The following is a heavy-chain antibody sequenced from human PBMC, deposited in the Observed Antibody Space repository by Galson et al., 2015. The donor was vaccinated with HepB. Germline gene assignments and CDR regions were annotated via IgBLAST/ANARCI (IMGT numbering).Heavy chain of an antibody. Sequence: SLRLSCAASGFTVSSNYMSWVRQAPGKGLDWVSVIYSGGSTFYADSVKGRFTVSRDNSKNTLYLQMNSLRAEDTAVYYCARAWGGSYCDYWGQGTLVTVSS. CDR1: GFTVSSNY. CDR2: IYSGGST. V-gene: IGHV3-66*01. D-gene: IGHD1-26*01. CDR3: ARAWGGSYCDY. J-gene: IGHJ4*02.